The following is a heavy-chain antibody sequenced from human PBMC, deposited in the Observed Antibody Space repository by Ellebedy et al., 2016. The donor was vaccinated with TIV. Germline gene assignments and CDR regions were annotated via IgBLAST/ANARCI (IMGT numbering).Heavy chain of an antibody. CDR2: IYHSGST. J-gene: IGHJ4*02. CDR1: GGSISSDGYS. Sequence: MPSETLSLTCAVSGGSISSDGYSWSWIRQPPGKGLEWIGYIYHSGSTYYNVSLKSRVTISVDRSKNQFSLNLSSVTAADTAVYYCAGGQLVLSYWGQGTLVTVSS. V-gene: IGHV4-30-2*01. CDR3: AGGQLVLSY. D-gene: IGHD6-6*01.